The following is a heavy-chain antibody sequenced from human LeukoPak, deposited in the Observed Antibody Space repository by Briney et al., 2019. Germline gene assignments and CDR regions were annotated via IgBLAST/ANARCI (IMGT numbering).Heavy chain of an antibody. V-gene: IGHV1-2*04. CDR3: ARDSGDTANYYFDY. CDR2: INPNSGGT. J-gene: IGHJ4*02. CDR1: GYTFTGYY. Sequence: ASVKVSCKASGYTFTGYYMHWVRQAPGQGLEWMGWINPNSGGTNYAQKFQGWVTMTRDTSISTAYMELSRLRSDDTAVYYCARDSGDTANYYFDYWGQGTLVTVSS. D-gene: IGHD5-18*01.